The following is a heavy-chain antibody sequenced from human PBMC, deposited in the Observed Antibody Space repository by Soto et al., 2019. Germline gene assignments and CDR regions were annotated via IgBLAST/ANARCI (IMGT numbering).Heavy chain of an antibody. J-gene: IGHJ6*02. Sequence: EEQLVESGGGLVQPGGSLRLSCVASGFILSGYDMHWVRQATGEGLEWVSAIGTAGDPYYSGSVKGRFTISRGNAENSVYLQMNSLRAGYTAVYCGARAGYDSSGYYFYAMDVWGPGTTVTVSS. CDR2: IGTAGDP. V-gene: IGHV3-13*05. CDR1: GFILSGYD. D-gene: IGHD3-22*01. CDR3: ARAGYDSSGYYFYAMDV.